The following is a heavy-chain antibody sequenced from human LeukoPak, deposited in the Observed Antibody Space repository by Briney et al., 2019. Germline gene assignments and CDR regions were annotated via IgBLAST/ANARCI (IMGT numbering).Heavy chain of an antibody. V-gene: IGHV4-4*07. J-gene: IGHJ1*01. CDR3: AREGGESNRCLD. D-gene: IGHD2-21*01. CDR2: IYATGTT. CDR1: GGSISGYF. Sequence: PSETLSLTCTVSGGSISGYFWSWIRQPAGKGLEWIGRIYATGTTNYNPSLKSRVTMLLDTSKNQFSLNLTSVTAADTAVYYCAREGGESNRCLDWGQSTLVTVSS.